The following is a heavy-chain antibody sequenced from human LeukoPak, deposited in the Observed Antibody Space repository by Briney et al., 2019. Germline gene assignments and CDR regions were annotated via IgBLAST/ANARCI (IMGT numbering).Heavy chain of an antibody. D-gene: IGHD1-1*01. CDR2: ISNDGLAT. CDR1: GSIFSTNW. V-gene: IGHV3-74*01. J-gene: IGHJ4*02. Sequence: GGSLGLSCSAPGSIFSTNWMHWFRQAQGKGRMWVSRISNDGLATTYADSAKGRFTISRDSAKNTVYMHINSLRAEDSAVYFCARDMHYNSADYWGQGTLVIVSS. CDR3: ARDMHYNSADY.